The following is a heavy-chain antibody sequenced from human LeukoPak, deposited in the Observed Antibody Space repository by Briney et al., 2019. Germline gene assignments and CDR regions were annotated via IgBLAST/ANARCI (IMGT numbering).Heavy chain of an antibody. CDR2: IKQDGSEK. CDR1: GFNFSSYW. CDR3: ARVSNSYDYVWGSYRYTEDY. D-gene: IGHD3-16*02. V-gene: IGHV3-7*01. J-gene: IGHJ4*02. Sequence: GGSLRLSCAASGFNFSSYWMSWLPQAPGKGLEWVANIKQDGSEKYYVDSVKGRFTISRDNAKNSLYLQMNSLRAEDTAVYYCARVSNSYDYVWGSYRYTEDYWGQGTLVTVSS.